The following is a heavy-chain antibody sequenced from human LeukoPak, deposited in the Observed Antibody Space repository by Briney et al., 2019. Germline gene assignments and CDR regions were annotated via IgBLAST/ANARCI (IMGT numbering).Heavy chain of an antibody. J-gene: IGHJ6*02. D-gene: IGHD3-9*01. V-gene: IGHV3-33*01. CDR3: ARERYRHYYGMDV. CDR1: GFTFSGYG. Sequence: GGSLRLSCAASGFTFSGYGMHWVRQAPGKGLEWVAVIWYDGSNKYYADSVKGRFTISRDNSKNTLYLQMNSLRAEDTAVYYCARERYRHYYGMDVWGQGTTVTVSS. CDR2: IWYDGSNK.